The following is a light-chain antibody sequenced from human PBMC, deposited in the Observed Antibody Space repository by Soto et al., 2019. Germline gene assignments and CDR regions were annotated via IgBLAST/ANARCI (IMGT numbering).Light chain of an antibody. CDR3: QQHGISPRS. CDR1: QYVGTR. CDR2: YTS. Sequence: EIVVTQAPGTLGSAPGERATLSWSASQYVGTRLAWYQHKPGQAPRLLIYYTSNRATGIPARFSGSGSGTDFTLTISRLQPEDVSGYCCQQHGISPRSFAQGTRLEI. V-gene: IGKV3-11*01. J-gene: IGKJ5*01.